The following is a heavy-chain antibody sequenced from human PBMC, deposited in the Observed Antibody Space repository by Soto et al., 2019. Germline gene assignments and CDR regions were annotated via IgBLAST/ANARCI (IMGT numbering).Heavy chain of an antibody. J-gene: IGHJ5*02. V-gene: IGHV3-23*01. CDR3: AKGRIWFGGLLYFDP. CDR1: GFTFSSYA. CDR2: ISGSGGST. D-gene: IGHD3-10*01. Sequence: EVQLLESGGGLVQPGGSLRLSCAASGFTFSSYAMSWVRQAPGKGLEWVSAISGSGGSTSYADSVKGRFTISRDNSKNTLYLQMNSLRAEDTAVYYCAKGRIWFGGLLYFDPWGQGTLVTVSS.